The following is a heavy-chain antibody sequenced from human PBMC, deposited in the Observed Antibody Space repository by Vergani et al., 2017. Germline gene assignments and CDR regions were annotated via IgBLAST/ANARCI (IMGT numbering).Heavy chain of an antibody. J-gene: IGHJ5*02. CDR2: ISSSSSYI. V-gene: IGHV3-21*01. Sequence: EVQLVESGGGLVKPGGSLRLSCAASGFTFSSYSMNWVRQAPGKGLEWVSSISSSSSYIYYADSVKGRFTISRDNAKNSLYLQMNSLRAEDTAVYYCARGRIAHQGVDPWGQGTLVTVSS. CDR3: ARGRIAHQGVDP. D-gene: IGHD6-13*01. CDR1: GFTFSSYS.